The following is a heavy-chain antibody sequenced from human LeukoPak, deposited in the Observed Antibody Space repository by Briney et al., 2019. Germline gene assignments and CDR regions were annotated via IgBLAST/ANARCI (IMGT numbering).Heavy chain of an antibody. J-gene: IGHJ4*02. D-gene: IGHD5-12*01. V-gene: IGHV3-64*01. CDR3: ARSSEGGYGY. Sequence: GGSLRLSCAASGFTFSNYYMNWVRQAPGEGLEYVSAISGDGTSTYYANFAKGRFTISRDNSKNTLYLQMGSLRSDDMAVYYCARSSEGGYGYWGQGTLGTVSS. CDR1: GFTFSNYY. CDR2: ISGDGTST.